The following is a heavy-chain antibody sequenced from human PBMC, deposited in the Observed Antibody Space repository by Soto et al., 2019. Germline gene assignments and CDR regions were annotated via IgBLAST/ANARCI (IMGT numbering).Heavy chain of an antibody. V-gene: IGHV5-51*01. CDR2: FYPGDSDA. CDR3: ARHVDCSGRDCCPGYYYGMDV. CDR1: GYRFTNYW. D-gene: IGHD2-21*01. Sequence: PGESLKISCKGSGYRFTNYWIAWVRQMPGKGLEWMGVFYPGDSDARYNPSLEGQVTFSADKSISTAYLQWSSLKASDTATYHCARHVDCSGRDCCPGYYYGMDVWGQGTTVTVSS. J-gene: IGHJ6*02.